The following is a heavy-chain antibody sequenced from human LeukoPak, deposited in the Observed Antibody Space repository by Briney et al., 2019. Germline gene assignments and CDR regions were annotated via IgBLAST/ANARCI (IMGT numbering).Heavy chain of an antibody. V-gene: IGHV3-30*04. D-gene: IGHD3-22*01. CDR3: ARMSDSSGYYYSADLDY. CDR2: ISYDGSNK. Sequence: GRSLRLSCAASGFTFSSYAMHWVRQAPGKGLEWVAVISYDGSNKYYADSVKGRFTISRDNSKNTLYLQMNSLRAEDTAVYYCARMSDSSGYYYSADLDYWGQGTLVTVSS. J-gene: IGHJ4*02. CDR1: GFTFSSYA.